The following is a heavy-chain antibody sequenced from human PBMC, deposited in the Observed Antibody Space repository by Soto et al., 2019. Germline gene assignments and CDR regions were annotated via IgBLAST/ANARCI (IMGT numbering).Heavy chain of an antibody. D-gene: IGHD4-17*01. Sequence: QVQLVQSGAEGKKPGSSVKVSCKASGGTFSSYAISWVRQAPGQGLEWMGGIIPIFGTANYAQKFQGRVTINADESTSTAYMELSSLRSEDTAVYYCASVVTVTPPANYYYGMDVWGQGTTVTVSS. J-gene: IGHJ6*02. CDR1: GGTFSSYA. CDR2: IIPIFGTA. CDR3: ASVVTVTPPANYYYGMDV. V-gene: IGHV1-69*01.